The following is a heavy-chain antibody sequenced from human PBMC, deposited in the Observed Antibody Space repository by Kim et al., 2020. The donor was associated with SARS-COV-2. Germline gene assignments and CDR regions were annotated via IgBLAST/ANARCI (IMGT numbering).Heavy chain of an antibody. CDR3: AVVRVPYYYYYGMDV. V-gene: IGHV1-3*01. Sequence: QKFQGRVTITRDASASTAYMELGSLRSEDTAVYYCAVVRVPYYYYYGMDVWGQGTTVTVSS. J-gene: IGHJ6*02. D-gene: IGHD3-10*01.